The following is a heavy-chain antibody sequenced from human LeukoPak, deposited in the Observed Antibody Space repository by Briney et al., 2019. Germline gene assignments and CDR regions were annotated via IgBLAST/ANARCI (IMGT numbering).Heavy chain of an antibody. CDR3: ARGLSRTNYDY. CDR1: GYSFTSYW. V-gene: IGHV5-51*01. J-gene: IGHJ4*02. Sequence: PGASLQISCKGSGYSFTSYWIGWVRPLPGKGLEWMGIIYPGDSDTRYSPSFQGQVTISADKSISTAYLQWSSLKASDTAMYYCARGLSRTNYDYWGQGTLVTVS. D-gene: IGHD4/OR15-4a*01. CDR2: IYPGDSDT.